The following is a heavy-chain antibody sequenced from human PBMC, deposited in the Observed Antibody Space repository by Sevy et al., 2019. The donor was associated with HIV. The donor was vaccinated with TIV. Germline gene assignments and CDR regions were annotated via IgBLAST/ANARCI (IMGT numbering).Heavy chain of an antibody. D-gene: IGHD1-26*01. CDR1: GFTFSRYW. V-gene: IGHV3-7*01. CDR2: IKQDGSEK. Sequence: GGSLRLSCAASGFTFSRYWMSWVRQAPGKGLEWVANIKQDGSEKYYVDSVKGRFTISRDNAKKTLFVQLNSLRAEDTAVYYWARNREDSIGFGMDVWGQGTTVTVSS. J-gene: IGHJ6*02. CDR3: ARNREDSIGFGMDV.